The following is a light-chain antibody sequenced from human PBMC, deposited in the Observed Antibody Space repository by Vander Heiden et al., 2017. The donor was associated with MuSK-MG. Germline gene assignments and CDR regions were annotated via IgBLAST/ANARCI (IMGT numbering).Light chain of an antibody. V-gene: IGKV1-5*01. Sequence: DSDMTQSPSTLSASVGDRVTITCRASQSISSWLAWYQQKPGKAPKLLIYDASSLESGVPSRFSGSGSGTEFTLTISSLQPDDFATYYCQQDNSYSGTFGQGTKVEIK. CDR1: QSISSW. CDR3: QQDNSYSGT. J-gene: IGKJ1*01. CDR2: DAS.